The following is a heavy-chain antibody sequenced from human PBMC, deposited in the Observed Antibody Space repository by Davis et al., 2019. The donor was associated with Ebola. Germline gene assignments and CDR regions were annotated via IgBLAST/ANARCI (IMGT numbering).Heavy chain of an antibody. CDR1: GFTFSSYW. CDR2: IKQDGSEK. CDR3: ARGPTTVTTRNWFDP. V-gene: IGHV3-7*03. Sequence: PGGSLRLSCAASGFTFSSYWMSWVRQAPGKGLEWVANIKQDGSEKYYVDSVKGRFTISRDNSKNTLYLQMNSLRSEDTAVYYCARGPTTVTTRNWFDPWGQGTLVTVSS. D-gene: IGHD4-17*01. J-gene: IGHJ5*02.